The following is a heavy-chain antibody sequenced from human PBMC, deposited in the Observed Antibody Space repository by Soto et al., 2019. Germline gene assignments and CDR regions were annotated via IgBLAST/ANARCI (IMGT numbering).Heavy chain of an antibody. CDR1: GGSMRTYY. Sequence: KPSETLSLTCTVSGGSMRTYYWGWIRQPAGKPLEWIGRIYPSGTTNYNPSLKSRVTLSLDTSKNQFSLNLSSVTAADTAVYYCAREGASGFGMDVWGQGTTVTVSS. CDR3: AREGASGFGMDV. CDR2: IYPSGTT. D-gene: IGHD1-26*01. J-gene: IGHJ6*02. V-gene: IGHV4-4*07.